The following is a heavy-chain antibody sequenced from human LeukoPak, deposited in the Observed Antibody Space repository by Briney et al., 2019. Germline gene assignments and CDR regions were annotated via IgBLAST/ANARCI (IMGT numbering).Heavy chain of an antibody. J-gene: IGHJ4*02. CDR3: ARVDCSSTSCYDGY. Sequence: ASVKVSCKASGYTFTSYDINWVRQATGRGLEWMGWMNPNSGNTGYAQKFQGRVTMTRNTSISTAYMELSSLRPEDTAVYYCARVDCSSTSCYDGYWGQGTLVTVSS. V-gene: IGHV1-8*01. D-gene: IGHD2-2*01. CDR1: GYTFTSYD. CDR2: MNPNSGNT.